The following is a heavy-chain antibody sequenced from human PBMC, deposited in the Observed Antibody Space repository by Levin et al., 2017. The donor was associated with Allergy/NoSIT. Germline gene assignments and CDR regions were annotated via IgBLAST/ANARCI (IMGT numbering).Heavy chain of an antibody. CDR1: GFTFSSYG. CDR2: IWYDGSNK. J-gene: IGHJ6*02. Sequence: GGSLRLSCAASGFTFSSYGMHWVRQAPGKGLEWVAVIWYDGSNKYYADSVKGRFTISRDNSKNTLYLQMNSLRAEDTAVYYCARDPHSGGGIYGMDVWGQGTTVTVSS. CDR3: ARDPHSGGGIYGMDV. V-gene: IGHV3-33*01. D-gene: IGHD2-15*01.